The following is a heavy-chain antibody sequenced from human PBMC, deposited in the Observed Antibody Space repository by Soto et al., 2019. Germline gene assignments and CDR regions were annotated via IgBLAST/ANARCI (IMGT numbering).Heavy chain of an antibody. CDR1: GGTFSSYA. J-gene: IGHJ4*02. CDR3: ALYYYDSIGSYYHDS. D-gene: IGHD3-22*01. CDR2: IIPIFGTA. Sequence: SVQVSCKASGGTFSSYAISWVRQAPGQGLEWMGGIIPIFGTANYAQKFQGRVTITADKSTSTAYMELSSLRSEDTAVCYCALYYYDSIGSYYHDSWGQGTLGTVYS. V-gene: IGHV1-69*06.